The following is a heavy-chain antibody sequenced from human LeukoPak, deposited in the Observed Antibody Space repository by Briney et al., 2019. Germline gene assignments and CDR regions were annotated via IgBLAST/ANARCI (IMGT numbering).Heavy chain of an antibody. J-gene: IGHJ4*02. CDR1: GAFISRSRNHY. Sequence: PSETLSLTCTVSGAFISRSRNHYEGSIRQPPGKWLEWIGSIYYSGSTYYNPSLKSRVTISVDTSKNQFSLKMTSVTAADTAVYYCARMIGGYDYSFDYWGQGTLVTVSS. V-gene: IGHV4-39*01. CDR2: IYYSGST. CDR3: ARMIGGYDYSFDY. D-gene: IGHD5-12*01.